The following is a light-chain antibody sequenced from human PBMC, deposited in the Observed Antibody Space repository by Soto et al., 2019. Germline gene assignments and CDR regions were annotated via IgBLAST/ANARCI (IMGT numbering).Light chain of an antibody. J-gene: IGKJ1*01. CDR1: QDIGNF. CDR3: LQTSTFPRT. Sequence: DIQMTQSPSSVSASVGDRFTISCRASQDIGNFLAWYQQTPGKAPRLLIHGASSLSREIPSRFSGGGTGTHFTLNISGLQPEDLETYFCLQTSTFPRTFGQGTQVDIK. CDR2: GAS. V-gene: IGKV1-12*01.